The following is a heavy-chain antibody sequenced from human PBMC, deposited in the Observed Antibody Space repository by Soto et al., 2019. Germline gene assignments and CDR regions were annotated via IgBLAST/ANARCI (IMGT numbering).Heavy chain of an antibody. CDR2: INNSSSII. J-gene: IGHJ4*02. CDR3: GRGIRVRGAALGY. V-gene: IGHV3-48*01. Sequence: EVQLVESGGGLVQPGGSLRLSCAASGFTFSSHGMTWVRQAPGEGLEWISYINNSSSIIYYADSVLGRVTISRDNARNSLYLQMNRLRAADPAVYYCGRGIRVRGAALGYWGQGSLVTVSS. CDR1: GFTFSSHG. D-gene: IGHD1-26*01.